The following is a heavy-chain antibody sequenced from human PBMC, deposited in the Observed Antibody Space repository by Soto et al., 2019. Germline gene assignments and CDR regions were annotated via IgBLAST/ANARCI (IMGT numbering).Heavy chain of an antibody. J-gene: IGHJ4*02. Sequence: GGSLRLSCAASGFTFSDYYMSWIRQAPGKGLEWVSYISSSGSTIYYADSVKGRFTISRDNAKNSLYLQMNSLRAEDTAVYYCASSPKRARYNHDYWGQGTLVTVSS. V-gene: IGHV3-11*01. CDR3: ASSPKRARYNHDY. D-gene: IGHD1-20*01. CDR1: GFTFSDYY. CDR2: ISSSGSTI.